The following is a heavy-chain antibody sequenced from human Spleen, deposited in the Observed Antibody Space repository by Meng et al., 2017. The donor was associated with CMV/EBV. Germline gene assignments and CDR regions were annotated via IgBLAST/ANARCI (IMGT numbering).Heavy chain of an antibody. V-gene: IGHV1-2*02. D-gene: IGHD3-10*01. CDR2: INPNSGGT. J-gene: IGHJ5*02. Sequence: QVQLVQTGAGVKKPGASAKCSCKASGYTFTDDGVSWVRQAPGQGLEWMGWINPNSGGTNYAQKFQGRVTMTRDTSISTAYMELSRLRSDDTAVYYCARSWMVRGNDWFDPWGQGTLVTVSS. CDR1: GYTFTDDG. CDR3: ARSWMVRGNDWFDP.